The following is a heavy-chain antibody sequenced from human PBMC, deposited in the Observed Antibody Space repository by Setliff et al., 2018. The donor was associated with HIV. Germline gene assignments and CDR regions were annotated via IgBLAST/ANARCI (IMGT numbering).Heavy chain of an antibody. CDR3: ARGRFHRLHRPYSGSGSLGIQYFDY. Sequence: PSETLSLTCTVSGGSVSTGNYYWNWIRLPPGKGLEWIGYIFYSGSTNYNPSLKSRVTISVDTSKNQFSLKLSSVTATDTALYYGARGRFHRLHRPYSGSGSLGIQYFDYWGQGTLVTVSS. J-gene: IGHJ4*02. D-gene: IGHD3-10*01. CDR2: IFYSGST. V-gene: IGHV4-61*01. CDR1: GGSVSTGNYY.